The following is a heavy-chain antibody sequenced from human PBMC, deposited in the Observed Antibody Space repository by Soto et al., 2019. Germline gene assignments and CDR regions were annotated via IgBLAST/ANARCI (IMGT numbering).Heavy chain of an antibody. V-gene: IGHV4-59*01. CDR2: IYYSGST. CDR1: GDSISSYY. Sequence: QVQLQEAGPGLVKPSATLSLICTVSGDSISSYYWGWIRQPPGKGLEWIGYIYYSGSTNYNPSLKCRVTISVDTPKNQFSLKLSSVTAADTAVYYCARGYRYYYYGMDVWGQGTTVTVSS. CDR3: ARGYRYYYYGMDV. J-gene: IGHJ6*02. D-gene: IGHD4-4*01.